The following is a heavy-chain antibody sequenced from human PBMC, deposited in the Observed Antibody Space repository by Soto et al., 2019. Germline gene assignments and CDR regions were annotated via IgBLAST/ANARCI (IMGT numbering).Heavy chain of an antibody. Sequence: EVQLLESGGGLVQPGGSLRLSCAASGFTFSSYAMNWVRQAPGKGLEWVSVISGSGGSTYHADSVKGRFTISRDNSKNTLYLQINSRRAEDTAVYYCARRSSGWYFDYWGQGTLVTVTS. V-gene: IGHV3-23*01. D-gene: IGHD6-19*01. CDR3: ARRSSGWYFDY. CDR2: ISGSGGST. J-gene: IGHJ4*02. CDR1: GFTFSSYA.